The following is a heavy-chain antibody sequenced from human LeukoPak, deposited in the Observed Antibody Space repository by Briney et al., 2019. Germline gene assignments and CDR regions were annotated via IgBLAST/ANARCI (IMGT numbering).Heavy chain of an antibody. D-gene: IGHD6-13*01. CDR3: ARVSGYSSSWKLFYYYYGMDV. J-gene: IGHJ6*02. CDR2: INHSGST. Sequence: SETLSLTCAVYGGSFSGYYWSWIRQPPGKGLEWIGEINHSGSTNYNPSLKSRVTISVDTSKNQFSLKLSSVTAAATAVYYCARVSGYSSSWKLFYYYYGMDVWGQGTTVTVSS. V-gene: IGHV4-34*01. CDR1: GGSFSGYY.